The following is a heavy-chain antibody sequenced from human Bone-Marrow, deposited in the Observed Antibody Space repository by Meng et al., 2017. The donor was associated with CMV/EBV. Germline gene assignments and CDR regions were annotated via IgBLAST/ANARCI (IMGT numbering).Heavy chain of an antibody. V-gene: IGHV1-18*01. CDR3: AKDRSAFGGLAYY. D-gene: IGHD4-23*01. Sequence: CVASGYTFTCYGIRWVRQAPGKGLEWVGWIGTDNNNTNYAQKVQGRVTMTTDTSTSTAYMELGSLRSDDTAVYYCAKDRSAFGGLAYYWGQGTLVTVSS. CDR2: IGTDNNNT. J-gene: IGHJ4*01. CDR1: GYTFTCYG.